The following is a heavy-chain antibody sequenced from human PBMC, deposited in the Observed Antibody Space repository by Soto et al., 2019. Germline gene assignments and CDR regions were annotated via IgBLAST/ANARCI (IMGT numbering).Heavy chain of an antibody. Sequence: GASVKVSCKASGHTFTTYYLHWVRQAPGQGLEWMGIINPSGGSTSHAQKFQGRVTMTRDTSTSTVYMELSSLRSEDTAVYYCARSEIAWGADPKSLFDYWGQGTLVTVSS. V-gene: IGHV1-46*01. CDR2: INPSGGST. D-gene: IGHD1-26*01. CDR3: ARSEIAWGADPKSLFDY. J-gene: IGHJ4*02. CDR1: GHTFTTYY.